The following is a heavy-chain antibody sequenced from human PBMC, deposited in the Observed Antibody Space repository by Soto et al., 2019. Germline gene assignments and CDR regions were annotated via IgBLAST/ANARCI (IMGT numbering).Heavy chain of an antibody. Sequence: QLQLQESGPGLVKPSETLSLTCSVSGGSTRSTSYYWAWFRQPPGKGLEWIGSILYTGSTYYNPSLKSRVTISVDTSKNQFSLNLYSLTAADTAVYYCAKSGGSSEFDYYMDVWGKGTTVTVSS. D-gene: IGHD2-15*01. CDR3: AKSGGSSEFDYYMDV. V-gene: IGHV4-39*01. CDR1: GGSTRSTSYY. J-gene: IGHJ6*03. CDR2: ILYTGST.